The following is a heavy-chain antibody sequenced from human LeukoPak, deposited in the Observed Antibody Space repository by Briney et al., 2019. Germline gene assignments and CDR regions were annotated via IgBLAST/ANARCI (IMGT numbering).Heavy chain of an antibody. J-gene: IGHJ5*02. V-gene: IGHV3-72*01. Sequence: GGSLRLSCAASGFTFSDHYMDWVRQAPGKGLEWVGRTRNKANSYTTEYAASVKGRFTISRDDSKNSLYLQMNSLRTEDTAVYYCARGGGYGDYDHWGQGTLVTVSS. CDR3: ARGGGYGDYDH. CDR2: TRNKANSYTT. CDR1: GFTFSDHY. D-gene: IGHD4-17*01.